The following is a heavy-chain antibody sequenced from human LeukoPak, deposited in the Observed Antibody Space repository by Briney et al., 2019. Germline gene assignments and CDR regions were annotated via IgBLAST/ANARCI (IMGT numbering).Heavy chain of an antibody. D-gene: IGHD3-3*01. J-gene: IGHJ4*02. CDR2: IYYSGST. Sequence: SETLSLTCTVSGGSISSGDYYWSWIRQPPGKGLEWIGYIYYSGSTYYNPSLKSRVTISVDTSKNQFSLKLSSVTAADTAVYYCASEDFWSGYYTLDYWGQGTLVTVSS. CDR3: ASEDFWSGYYTLDY. V-gene: IGHV4-30-4*08. CDR1: GGSISSGDYY.